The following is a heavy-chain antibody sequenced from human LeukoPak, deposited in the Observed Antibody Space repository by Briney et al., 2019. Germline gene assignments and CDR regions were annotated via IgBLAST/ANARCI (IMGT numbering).Heavy chain of an antibody. Sequence: SETLSLTCTVSDGSISSYYWIWIRQPPGKGLEWIGYFYYSGSIKYNPSLKSRVTISVDTSKNQFSLKLSSVTAADTAVYYCARPYSSAWYGAFHIWGQGTKVTVSS. J-gene: IGHJ3*02. CDR2: FYYSGSI. CDR3: ARPYSSAWYGAFHI. CDR1: DGSISSYY. D-gene: IGHD6-19*01. V-gene: IGHV4-59*08.